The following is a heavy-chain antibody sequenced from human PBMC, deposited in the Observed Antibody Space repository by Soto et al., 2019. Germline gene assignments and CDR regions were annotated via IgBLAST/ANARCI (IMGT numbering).Heavy chain of an antibody. CDR2: IGVGGGDR. CDR1: GFTFSSYA. V-gene: IGHV3-23*01. Sequence: EVQLLESGGGLVQPGGSLRLSCAASGFTFSSYAMSWVRQAPGKGLEWVSIIGVGGGDRYYPESVKGRFTISRDNSRDTVYLEMNSLSDADTAVYYCARVRFGELVWGQGTLFTVSS. CDR3: ARVRFGELV. D-gene: IGHD3-10*01. J-gene: IGHJ4*02.